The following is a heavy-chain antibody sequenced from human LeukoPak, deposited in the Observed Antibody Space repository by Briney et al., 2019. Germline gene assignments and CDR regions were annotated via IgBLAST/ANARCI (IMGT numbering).Heavy chain of an antibody. D-gene: IGHD6-19*01. V-gene: IGHV3-64D*06. Sequence: PGGSLRLSCSASGFTFSSYAMHWVRQAPGKGLEYVSAISSNGGSTYHADSVKGRFTISRDNSKNTLYLQMSSLRAEDTAVYYCVKAPSSSGWYLVHYYYGMDVWGQGTTVTVSS. CDR1: GFTFSSYA. CDR2: ISSNGGST. J-gene: IGHJ6*02. CDR3: VKAPSSSGWYLVHYYYGMDV.